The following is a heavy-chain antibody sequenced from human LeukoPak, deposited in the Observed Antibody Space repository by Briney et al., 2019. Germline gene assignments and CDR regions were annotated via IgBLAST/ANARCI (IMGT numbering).Heavy chain of an antibody. CDR1: GGSISSYY. CDR3: ARGRGYFDWFFDY. CDR2: IYYSGST. V-gene: IGHV4-59*01. J-gene: IGHJ4*02. D-gene: IGHD3-9*01. Sequence: PSETLSLTCTVSGGSISSYYWSWIRQPPGKGLEWIGYIYYSGSTNYYPSLKSRVTISVDTSKNQFSLKLSSVTAADTAVYYCARGRGYFDWFFDYWGQGTLVTVSP.